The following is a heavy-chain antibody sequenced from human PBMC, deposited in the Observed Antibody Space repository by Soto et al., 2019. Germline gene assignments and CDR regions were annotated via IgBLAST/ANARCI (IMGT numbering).Heavy chain of an antibody. J-gene: IGHJ3*02. D-gene: IGHD1-26*01. CDR3: ARDSGSDAFDI. CDR1: GGSISSYY. CDR2: IYYSGST. V-gene: IGHV4-59*01. Sequence: QVQLQESGPGLVKPSETLSLTCTVSGGSISSYYWSWIRQPPGKGLEWNGYIYYSGSTNYNPSLKSRVTISVDTSKNQFSLKLSSVTAADTAVYYCARDSGSDAFDIWGQGTMVTVSS.